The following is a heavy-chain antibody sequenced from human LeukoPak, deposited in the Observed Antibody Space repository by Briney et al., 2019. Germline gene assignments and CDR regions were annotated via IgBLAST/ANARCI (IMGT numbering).Heavy chain of an antibody. CDR1: GFTFSSYG. J-gene: IGHJ3*02. V-gene: IGHV3-30*03. CDR3: VGGDYGAFDI. D-gene: IGHD4-17*01. Sequence: GGSLRLSCAASGFTFSSYGMHWVRQAPGKGLEWVAVISYDGSNKYYADSVKGRFTISRDNSKNTLYLQMNSLRAEDTAVYYCVGGDYGAFDIWGQGTMVTVSS. CDR2: ISYDGSNK.